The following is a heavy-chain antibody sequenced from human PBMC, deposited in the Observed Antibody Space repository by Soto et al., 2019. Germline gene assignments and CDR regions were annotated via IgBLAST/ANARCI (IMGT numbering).Heavy chain of an antibody. D-gene: IGHD6-19*01. Sequence: QVQLVQSGAEVKRPGASVKVSCRASGYTFVDYALHWVRQAPGQGLEWVGWMNPNTGNIKYSHKFEDLVAITRDAVTSTAYMELRGLRSEETAVYFCTREAIEAENWFEPWGQGTLVTVSS. J-gene: IGHJ5*02. CDR2: MNPNTGNI. CDR3: TREAIEAENWFEP. V-gene: IGHV1-3*01. CDR1: GYTFVDYA.